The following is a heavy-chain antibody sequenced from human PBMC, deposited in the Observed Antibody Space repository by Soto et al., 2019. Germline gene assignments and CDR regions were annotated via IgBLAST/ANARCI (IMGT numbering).Heavy chain of an antibody. Sequence: SEILSLTCAVYGGSFSGYYWSWIRQPPGKGLEWIGEINHSGSTNYNPSLKSRVTISVDTSKNQFSLKLSSVTAADTAVYYCARYPTYCSGGSCYSRSAFDIWGQGTMVTVSS. CDR1: GGSFSGYY. V-gene: IGHV4-34*01. D-gene: IGHD2-15*01. CDR2: INHSGST. CDR3: ARYPTYCSGGSCYSRSAFDI. J-gene: IGHJ3*02.